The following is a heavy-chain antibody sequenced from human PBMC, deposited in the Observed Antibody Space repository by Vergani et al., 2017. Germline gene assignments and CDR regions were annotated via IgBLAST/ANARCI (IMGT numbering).Heavy chain of an antibody. Sequence: EVQLVQSGAEVKKPGESLKISCKGSGYSFTSYWIGWVRQMPGKGLEWMGIIYPGDSDTRYSPPFQGQVTISADKSISTAYLQWSSLKASDTAMYYCARAAGRYGSGSYYTEIDYWGQGTLVTVSS. CDR2: IYPGDSDT. J-gene: IGHJ4*02. V-gene: IGHV5-51*01. D-gene: IGHD3-10*01. CDR1: GYSFTSYW. CDR3: ARAAGRYGSGSYYTEIDY.